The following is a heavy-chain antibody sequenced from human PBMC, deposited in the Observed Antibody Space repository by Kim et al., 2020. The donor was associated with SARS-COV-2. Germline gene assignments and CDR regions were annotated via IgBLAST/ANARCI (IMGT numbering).Heavy chain of an antibody. J-gene: IGHJ4*02. V-gene: IGHV4-39*01. D-gene: IGHD1-7*01. CDR3: AAWNYGFDY. CDR2: GGT. Sequence: GGTYDNPSLKSRVPISVDTSKNQFSLKLSSVTAADTAVYYCAAWNYGFDYWGQGTLVTVSS.